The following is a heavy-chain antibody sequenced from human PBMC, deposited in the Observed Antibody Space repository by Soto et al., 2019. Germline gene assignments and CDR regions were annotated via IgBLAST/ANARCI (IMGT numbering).Heavy chain of an antibody. D-gene: IGHD2-15*01. CDR3: TKDRVPDGIYSFDY. Sequence: GGSLRLSCAASVFSFSDYSVNWVRQAPGKGLEWVSFIDLSGTKTYYRDSVKGRFTIFKDKSINMVYLQMNSLTVEDAAVYYCTKDRVPDGIYSFDYWGQGALVTVSS. V-gene: IGHV3-23*03. CDR1: VFSFSDYS. J-gene: IGHJ4*02. CDR2: IDLSGTKT.